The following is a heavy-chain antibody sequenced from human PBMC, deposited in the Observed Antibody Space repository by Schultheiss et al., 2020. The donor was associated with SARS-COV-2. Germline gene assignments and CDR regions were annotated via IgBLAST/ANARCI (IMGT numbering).Heavy chain of an antibody. J-gene: IGHJ4*02. Sequence: SETLSLTCTVSGGSINSYHWSWIRQPAGKGLEWIGSIYYSGSTYYNPSLKSRVTISVDKSKNQFSLKLSSVTAADTAVYYCAGGIAVDDYWGQGTLVTVSS. D-gene: IGHD6-19*01. CDR1: GGSINSYH. CDR3: AGGIAVDDY. CDR2: IYYSGST. V-gene: IGHV4-4*07.